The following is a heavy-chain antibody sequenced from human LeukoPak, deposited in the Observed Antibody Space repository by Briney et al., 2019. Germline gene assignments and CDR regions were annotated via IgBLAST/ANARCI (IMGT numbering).Heavy chain of an antibody. Sequence: PEGSLRLSCAASGFTFSDYYMSWIRQAPGKGLEWVSSISSSSSYIYYADSVKGRFTISRDNAKNSLYLQMNSLRAEDTAVYYCATDLPYGDYVLFDYWGQGTLVTVSS. V-gene: IGHV3-11*06. CDR1: GFTFSDYY. J-gene: IGHJ4*02. CDR2: ISSSSSYI. D-gene: IGHD4-17*01. CDR3: ATDLPYGDYVLFDY.